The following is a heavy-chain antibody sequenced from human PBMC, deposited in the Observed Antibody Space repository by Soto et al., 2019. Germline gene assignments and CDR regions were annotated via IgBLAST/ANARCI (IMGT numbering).Heavy chain of an antibody. CDR3: ARDRYGYVDDY. J-gene: IGHJ4*02. Sequence: ASVNVSFKCSGYTFTCYYIHWGRQAPGQGREWMGWINPNSGGTNYAQKFQGRVTMTRDTSISTDYMELSRLRSDDTAVYYCARDRYGYVDDYWGQGTLVTVPS. CDR1: GYTFTCYY. CDR2: INPNSGGT. V-gene: IGHV1-2*02. D-gene: IGHD5-18*01.